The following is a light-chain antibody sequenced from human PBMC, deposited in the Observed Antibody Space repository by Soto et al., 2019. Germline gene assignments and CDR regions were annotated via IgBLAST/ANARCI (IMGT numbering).Light chain of an antibody. CDR1: QSVSSN. J-gene: IGKJ5*01. CDR2: DAS. CDR3: QQYNKWPLIT. V-gene: IGKV3-15*01. Sequence: EIVMTQSPATLSVSPGERATLSCRASQSVSSNLAWYQQKLGQAPRLLIYDASTRATGIPATFSGSGSGTEFTLTISSLQSEDFAVYYCQQYNKWPLITFGQGTRLEIK.